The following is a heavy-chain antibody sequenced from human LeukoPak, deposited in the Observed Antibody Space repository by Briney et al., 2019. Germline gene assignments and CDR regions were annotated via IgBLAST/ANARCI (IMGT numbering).Heavy chain of an antibody. D-gene: IGHD3-10*01. J-gene: IGHJ2*01. CDR2: LYSGGDT. V-gene: IGHV3-53*01. CDR3: ARVGDHYHWYFDL. Sequence: GGSPRLSCAASGFTVGNNYMNWVRQAPGKGLEWVSILYSGGDTYYADSVKGRFTISRDNSKNILSLQMNSLTAEDTAVYFCARVGDHYHWYFDLWGRGTLVTVSS. CDR1: GFTVGNNY.